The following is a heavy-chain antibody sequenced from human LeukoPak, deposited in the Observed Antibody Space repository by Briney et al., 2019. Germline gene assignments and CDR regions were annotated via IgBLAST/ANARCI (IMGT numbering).Heavy chain of an antibody. CDR3: ARGRIAVATCDY. CDR1: GGSFSGYY. J-gene: IGHJ4*02. Sequence: SETLSLTCAVYGGSFSGYYWSWIRQPPGKGLEWIGEINHSGSTNYNPSLKSRVTISVDTSKNQFSLKLGSVTAADTAVYYCARGRIAVATCDYWGQGTLVTVSS. V-gene: IGHV4-34*01. D-gene: IGHD6-19*01. CDR2: INHSGST.